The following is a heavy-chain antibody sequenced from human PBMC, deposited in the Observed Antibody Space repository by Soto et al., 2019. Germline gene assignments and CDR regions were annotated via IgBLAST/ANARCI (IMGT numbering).Heavy chain of an antibody. Sequence: SETLSLTCTVSGGSISSYYWSWIRQPPGKGLEWIGYIYYSGSTNYNPSLKSRVTISVDTSKNQFSLKLSSVTAADTAVYYCARAQLWYYDFWSGPNWFDPWGQGTLVTVSS. J-gene: IGHJ5*02. D-gene: IGHD3-3*01. CDR2: IYYSGST. V-gene: IGHV4-59*01. CDR3: ARAQLWYYDFWSGPNWFDP. CDR1: GGSISSYY.